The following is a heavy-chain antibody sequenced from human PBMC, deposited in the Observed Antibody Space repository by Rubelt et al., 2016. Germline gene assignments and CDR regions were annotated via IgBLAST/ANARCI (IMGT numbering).Heavy chain of an antibody. V-gene: IGHV4-4*07. CDR1: GGSLSRYS. J-gene: IGHJ4*02. Sequence: QVQLQESGPGLVKPSETLSLTCTVSGGSLSRYSWSWIRQPAGQGLEWIGHIYASGNTNYNPSLQSRVTMSLDSSKTQFSLKLKSVTAADTAVYFCAGEISGSYSLDSWGQGTLVTVSS. CDR2: IYASGNT. CDR3: AGEISGSYSLDS. D-gene: IGHD1-26*01.